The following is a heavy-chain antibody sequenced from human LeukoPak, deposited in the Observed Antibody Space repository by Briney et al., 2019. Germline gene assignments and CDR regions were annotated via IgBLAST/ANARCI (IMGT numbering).Heavy chain of an antibody. CDR2: ISGSGGNT. Sequence: PGGSLRLSCTASGFTFSSYAMSWVRQAPGKGLEWVSGISGSGGNTYYADSVKGRFTISRDNSKNTLYLQMNSLRAEDTAVYYCAKDRIVATISYNDYWGQGTLVTVSS. CDR1: GFTFSSYA. D-gene: IGHD5-12*01. J-gene: IGHJ4*02. CDR3: AKDRIVATISYNDY. V-gene: IGHV3-23*01.